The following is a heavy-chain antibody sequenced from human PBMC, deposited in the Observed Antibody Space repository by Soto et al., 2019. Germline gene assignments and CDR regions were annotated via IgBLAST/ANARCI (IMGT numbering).Heavy chain of an antibody. J-gene: IGHJ6*03. CDR1: GFTFSSYG. CDR2: IRYDGSSK. CDR3: AREHLDIVVVPAATHYYDYYIDV. D-gene: IGHD2-2*03. V-gene: IGHV3-33*01. Sequence: QVQLVESGGGVVQPGRSLRLSCAASGFTFSSYGMHWVRQAPGKGLEWVAVIRYDGSSKYYADSVKGRFTISRDNSKKTVYLQKNSQRAVDTAVYYCAREHLDIVVVPAATHYYDYYIDVLGKGTTVTVSS.